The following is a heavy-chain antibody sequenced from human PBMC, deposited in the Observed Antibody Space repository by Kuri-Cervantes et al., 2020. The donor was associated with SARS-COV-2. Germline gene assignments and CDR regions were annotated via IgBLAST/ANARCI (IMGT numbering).Heavy chain of an antibody. CDR1: GFTFSSYA. J-gene: IGHJ4*02. Sequence: GGSLRLSCAASGFTFSSYAMHWVRQAPGKGLEWVAVISYDGSNKYYADSVKGRFTISRDNSKNTLYLQMNSLGAEDTAVYYCARDCAAGIFDYWGQGTLVTVSS. D-gene: IGHD1-1*01. CDR3: ARDCAAGIFDY. CDR2: ISYDGSNK. V-gene: IGHV3-30-3*01.